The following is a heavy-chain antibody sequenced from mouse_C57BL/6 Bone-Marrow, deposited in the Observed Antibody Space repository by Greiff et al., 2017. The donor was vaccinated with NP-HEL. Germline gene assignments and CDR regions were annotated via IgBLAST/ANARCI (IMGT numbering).Heavy chain of an antibody. V-gene: IGHV2-9-1*01. Sequence: VNVVESGPGLVAPSQSLSITCTVSGFSLTSYAISWVRQPPGKGLEWLGVIWTGGGTNYNSALKSRLSISKDNSKSQVFLKMNSLQTDDTARYYCARIDGYFFYAMDYWGQGTSVTVSS. J-gene: IGHJ4*01. CDR2: IWTGGGT. CDR1: GFSLTSYA. CDR3: ARIDGYFFYAMDY. D-gene: IGHD2-3*01.